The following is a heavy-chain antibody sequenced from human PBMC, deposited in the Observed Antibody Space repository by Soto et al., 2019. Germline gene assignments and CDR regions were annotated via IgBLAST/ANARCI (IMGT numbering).Heavy chain of an antibody. V-gene: IGHV1-18*01. D-gene: IGHD5-12*01. CDR3: AKSPRGEMATD. CDR2: INTYNGMT. J-gene: IGHJ4*02. CDR1: GYTFINYH. Sequence: QVQLVQSGGEVKKPGASVTVSCKASGYTFINYHITWVRQAPGQGLEWMAWINTYNGMTDYAQRFQGSVTMTRDTSTSKAYMELRNLGSDDTAVYFCAKSPRGEMATDWGQGTLVTVSS.